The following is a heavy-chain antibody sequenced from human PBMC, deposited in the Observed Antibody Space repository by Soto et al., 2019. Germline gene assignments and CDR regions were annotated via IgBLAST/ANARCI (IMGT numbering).Heavy chain of an antibody. D-gene: IGHD5-18*01. CDR1: GGTFSGYT. Sequence: SVKVSCKASGGTFSGYTISWVRQAPRQGLEWMGGIIPICGTANYAQKFQGRVTITADKSTSTAYMELSSVRSEDTAVYYCVRDPDIAIPWYYGMDVWGPGTTVTVSS. CDR3: VRDPDIAIPWYYGMDV. CDR2: IIPICGTA. J-gene: IGHJ6*02. V-gene: IGHV1-69*06.